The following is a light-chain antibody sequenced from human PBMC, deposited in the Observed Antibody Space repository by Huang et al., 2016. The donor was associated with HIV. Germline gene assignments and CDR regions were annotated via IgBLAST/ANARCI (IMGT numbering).Light chain of an antibody. J-gene: IGKJ2*01. CDR3: QQYNNWPYT. V-gene: IGKV3-15*01. CDR1: QSVSRN. Sequence: EIVMTQSPATLSVSPGERATLSCRASQSVSRNLAWHQQKPGQAPRLLIYGTSTRATGIPARFSGSESGTEFTLTISSLQSEDFAVYYCQQYNNWPYTFGQGTKLEIK. CDR2: GTS.